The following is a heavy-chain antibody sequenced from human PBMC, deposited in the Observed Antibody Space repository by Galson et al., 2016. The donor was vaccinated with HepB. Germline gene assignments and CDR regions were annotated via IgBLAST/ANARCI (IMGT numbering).Heavy chain of an antibody. V-gene: IGHV3-23*01. CDR3: ARDPASFYYDIRFHPHDY. Sequence: SLRLSCAASGFTFRSHAMSWVRQAPGRGLEWVSSITAGSTSTFYADSVKGRFTMSRDNSKNTLYLQMNSLRAEDTAIYYCARDPASFYYDIRFHPHDYWGQGTLVTVSS. J-gene: IGHJ4*02. D-gene: IGHD3-22*01. CDR1: GFTFRSHA. CDR2: ITAGSTST.